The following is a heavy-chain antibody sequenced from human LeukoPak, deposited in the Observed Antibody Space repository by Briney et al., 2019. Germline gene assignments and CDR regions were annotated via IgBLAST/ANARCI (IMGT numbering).Heavy chain of an antibody. V-gene: IGHV3-23*01. CDR1: GFTFSNYA. CDR2: ISGSAGST. D-gene: IGHD3-22*01. J-gene: IGHJ4*02. CDR3: AKEKGFHGSSGYYYFDY. Sequence: GGSLRLSCAASGFTFSNYAMSWVRQAPGKGLEWVSGISGSAGSTYYADSVKGRSTISRDNSKNTLHLEMNSLRTEDTAVYYCAKEKGFHGSSGYYYFDYWGQGTLVTVSS.